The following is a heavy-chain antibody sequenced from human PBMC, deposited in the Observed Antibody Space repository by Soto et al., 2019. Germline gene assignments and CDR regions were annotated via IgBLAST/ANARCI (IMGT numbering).Heavy chain of an antibody. J-gene: IGHJ6*02. D-gene: IGHD6-13*01. CDR3: ARTRIASSAIYYYYYYGMDV. V-gene: IGHV4-4*02. Sequence: QVQLQESGPGLVKPSGTLSLTCAVSGGSISSSNWWSWVRQPPGKGLEWIGEIYHSGSTNYNPSLKSRVTISVDKSKNQFSLKLSSVTAADTAVYYCARTRIASSAIYYYYYYGMDVWGQGTTVTVSS. CDR1: GGSISSSNW. CDR2: IYHSGST.